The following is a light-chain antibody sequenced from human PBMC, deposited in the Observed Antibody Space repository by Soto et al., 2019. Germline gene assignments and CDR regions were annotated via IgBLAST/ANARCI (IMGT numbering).Light chain of an antibody. V-gene: IGKV3-20*01. CDR3: QQYGRSPLT. CDR2: SSS. CDR1: QSLSSSF. J-gene: IGKJ4*01. Sequence: EIVLTQSPGTLSLSPGERAILSCRASQSLSSSFLAWYQQKPGQAPRLLIYSSSNRATGIPDRFSGGGSGTDFTLTISRLEPADFAVDYCQQYGRSPLTFGGGTKVDIK.